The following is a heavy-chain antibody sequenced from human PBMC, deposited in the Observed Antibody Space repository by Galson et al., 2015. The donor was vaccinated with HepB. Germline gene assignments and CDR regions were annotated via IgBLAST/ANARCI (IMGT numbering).Heavy chain of an antibody. D-gene: IGHD6-19*01. CDR2: MKPDGSEK. J-gene: IGHJ4*02. V-gene: IGHV3-7*01. CDR1: GFTLSGYW. CDR3: VRGSGWYGY. Sequence: SLRLSCAGSGFTLSGYWMSWVRQAPGKGLEWVANMKPDGSEKYYVDSVKGRFTISRDDAKNSQYLQMNSLRAEDTAVYYCVRGSGWYGYWGQGTLVTVSS.